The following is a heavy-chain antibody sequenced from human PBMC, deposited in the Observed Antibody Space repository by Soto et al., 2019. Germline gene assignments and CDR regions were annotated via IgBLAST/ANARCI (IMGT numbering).Heavy chain of an antibody. CDR3: ARHPYGDYDAMHC. Sequence: PGESLKISCKGSGYSFTNYWIGWVRQMPGKGLEWMGIIYPGDSDTRYSPSFQGQVTISADKSISTAYLQWSSLKASDTAMYYGARHPYGDYDAMHCWGQGTTVTVSS. CDR2: IYPGDSDT. J-gene: IGHJ6*02. CDR1: GYSFTNYW. D-gene: IGHD4-17*01. V-gene: IGHV5-51*01.